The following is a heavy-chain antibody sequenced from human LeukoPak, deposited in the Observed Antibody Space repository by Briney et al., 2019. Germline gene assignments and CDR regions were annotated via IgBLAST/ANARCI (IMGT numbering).Heavy chain of an antibody. J-gene: IGHJ4*02. CDR1: GGSISSSSYY. CDR2: IYYSGST. CDR3: ASIIAARQWYFDY. V-gene: IGHV4-39*01. D-gene: IGHD6-6*01. Sequence: SETLSLTCSVSGGSISSSSYYRGWIRQPPGKGLEWIGSIYYSGSTYYNPSLKSRVTISVDTSKNQFSLKLSSVTAADTAVYYCASIIAARQWYFDYWGQGTLVTVSS.